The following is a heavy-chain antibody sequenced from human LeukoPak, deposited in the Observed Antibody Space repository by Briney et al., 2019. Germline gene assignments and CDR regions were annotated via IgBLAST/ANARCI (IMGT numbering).Heavy chain of an antibody. CDR1: GFTFDDYA. Sequence: GGSLRLSCAASGFTFDDYAMHWVRQAPGKGLEWGSAISGSGGSTYYADSVKGRFTISRDNSKNTLYLQMNSLRAEDTAVYYCANTHPMIVVVPQSADYWGQGTLVTVSS. J-gene: IGHJ4*02. V-gene: IGHV3-23*01. CDR3: ANTHPMIVVVPQSADY. D-gene: IGHD3-22*01. CDR2: ISGSGGST.